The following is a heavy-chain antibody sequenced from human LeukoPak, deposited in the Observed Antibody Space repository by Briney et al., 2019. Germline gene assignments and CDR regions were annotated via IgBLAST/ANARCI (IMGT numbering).Heavy chain of an antibody. V-gene: IGHV4-59*01. CDR3: ARLYQQSKWKYYYYYMDV. Sequence: SETLSLTCSVSGASFSTNYWSWIRQPPGRGLEWIGYVFDSGSTNYNPSLKSRVTISVDTSSKQFSLRLSSVTAADTAVYYCARLYQQSKWKYYYYYMDVWGKGTAVTVSS. CDR2: VFDSGST. CDR1: GASFSTNY. D-gene: IGHD1-1*01. J-gene: IGHJ6*03.